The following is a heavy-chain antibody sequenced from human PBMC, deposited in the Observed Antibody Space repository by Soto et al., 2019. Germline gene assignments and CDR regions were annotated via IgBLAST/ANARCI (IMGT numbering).Heavy chain of an antibody. Sequence: ASVKVSCKASGYTFTSYGISWVRQAPGQGXEWMGWISAYNGNTNYAQKLQGRVTMTTDTSTSTAYMELRSLRSDDTAVYYCAETMGITMVRGVIDGMDVWGQGPTVTVSS. CDR3: AETMGITMVRGVIDGMDV. D-gene: IGHD3-10*01. CDR2: ISAYNGNT. J-gene: IGHJ6*02. V-gene: IGHV1-18*01. CDR1: GYTFTSYG.